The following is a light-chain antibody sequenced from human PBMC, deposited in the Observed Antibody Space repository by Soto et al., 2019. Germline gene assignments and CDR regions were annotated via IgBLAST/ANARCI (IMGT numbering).Light chain of an antibody. J-gene: IGKJ1*01. CDR1: QSVSSSH. CDR2: GAS. Sequence: ENVLTQSPGTLSLSPGERATLSFMASQSVSSSHLAWYQQKPGQAPRLLMYGASSRATGIPDRFSGGGSGADFTLTISRLEPEDFGVYYCQQYHNSILMFGQGTKVDIK. CDR3: QQYHNSILM. V-gene: IGKV3-20*01.